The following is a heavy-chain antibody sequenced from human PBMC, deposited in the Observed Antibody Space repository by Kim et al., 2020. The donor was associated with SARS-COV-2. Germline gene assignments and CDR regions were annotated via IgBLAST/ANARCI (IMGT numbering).Heavy chain of an antibody. Sequence: ASVKVSCKASGYTFTSYAMHWVRQAPGQRLEWMGWINAGNGNTKYSQKFQGRVTITRDTSASTAYMELSSLRSEDTAVYYCARGLKQQLVQGYWGQGTLVTVSS. V-gene: IGHV1-3*01. CDR2: INAGNGNT. CDR3: ARGLKQQLVQGY. J-gene: IGHJ4*02. D-gene: IGHD6-13*01. CDR1: GYTFTSYA.